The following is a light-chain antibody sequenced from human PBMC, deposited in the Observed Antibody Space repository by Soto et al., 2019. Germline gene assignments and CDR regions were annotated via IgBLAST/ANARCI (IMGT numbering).Light chain of an antibody. CDR3: QPYNSYPLT. CDR1: QSISSW. CDR2: DAS. Sequence: DIQMTQSPSTLSASVGDRVTITCRASQSISSWLAWYQQKPGKAPKLLIYDASSLESGVPSRFSGSGSGTEFTLTISSLQPDYFATYYCQPYNSYPLTFGGGTKVEIK. J-gene: IGKJ4*01. V-gene: IGKV1-5*01.